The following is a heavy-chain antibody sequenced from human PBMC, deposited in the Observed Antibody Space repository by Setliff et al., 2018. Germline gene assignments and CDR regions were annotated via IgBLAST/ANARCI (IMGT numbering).Heavy chain of an antibody. CDR1: GLTFNNYA. V-gene: IGHV3-21*01. CDR2: IDTSSSYI. J-gene: IGHJ3*01. D-gene: IGHD6-25*01. Sequence: PGGSLRLSCAASGLTFNNYAMSWIRQAPGKGLEWVSSIDTSSSYIYYADSVKGRFTISRDNAENSLYLQMNSLRAEDTAVYYCARSPANGGHDAFDVWGQGTMVTVSS. CDR3: ARSPANGGHDAFDV.